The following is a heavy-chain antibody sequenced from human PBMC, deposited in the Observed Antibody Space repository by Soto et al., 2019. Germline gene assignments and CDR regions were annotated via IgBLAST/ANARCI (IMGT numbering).Heavy chain of an antibody. CDR3: ARPGPVYCSGGSCNPNWFDP. J-gene: IGHJ5*02. D-gene: IGHD2-15*01. Sequence: PSGTLSLTCTVSGGSISSSRYYWGWIRQRPGEGLDWIGSIYYSGSTYYNPSLKSRVTISADTSKNQFSLKLSSVTAADTAVYYCARPGPVYCSGGSCNPNWFDPWGQGTLVTVSS. V-gene: IGHV4-39*01. CDR1: GGSISSSRYY. CDR2: IYYSGST.